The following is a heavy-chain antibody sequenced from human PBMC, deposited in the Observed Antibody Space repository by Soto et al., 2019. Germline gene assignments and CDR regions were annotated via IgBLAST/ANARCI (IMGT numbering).Heavy chain of an antibody. J-gene: IGHJ4*02. V-gene: IGHV4-31*02. CDR3: ARDKEREPTVWGY. CDR2: IYYSGAT. Sequence: QVHLQESGPGLVRPSETLSLSCSVSGDSMATGGHYYNWIRHLPGKGLEWIVYIYYSGATHYSPSLRARATISIDTSKNQYALRLISVTEADKALYFCARDKEREPTVWGYWGQGIQVTV. CDR1: GDSMATGGHY. D-gene: IGHD7-27*01.